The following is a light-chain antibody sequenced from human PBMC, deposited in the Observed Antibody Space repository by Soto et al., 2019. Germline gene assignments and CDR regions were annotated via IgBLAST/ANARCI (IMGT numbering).Light chain of an antibody. Sequence: DIHMTQSPSSLSASVGDRDTITCRASQSLSSYLNWYQQKPGKATKLLIYAASSLQSGVTSRFSGSGSGTDFTLTISSLQPEDFSTYYCQQSYSTPPLTFGGGTKVEIK. CDR2: AAS. CDR3: QQSYSTPPLT. V-gene: IGKV1-39*01. J-gene: IGKJ4*01. CDR1: QSLSSY.